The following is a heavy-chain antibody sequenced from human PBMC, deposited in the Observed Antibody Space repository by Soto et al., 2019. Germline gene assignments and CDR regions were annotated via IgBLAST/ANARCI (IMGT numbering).Heavy chain of an antibody. CDR3: ARDIESVTAKHFFYYYAMDV. CDR2: VSANNGHT. D-gene: IGHD2-8*01. V-gene: IGHV1-18*01. Sequence: XSVKVSFKASCFTFINYGLNWVRQAPGQGLEWMGWVSANNGHTNYAQNLQGRVSMTTDTSTSTAYMELRGLRFDDTAVYYCARDIESVTAKHFFYYYAMDVWGQGTTVTVSS. J-gene: IGHJ6*02. CDR1: CFTFINYG.